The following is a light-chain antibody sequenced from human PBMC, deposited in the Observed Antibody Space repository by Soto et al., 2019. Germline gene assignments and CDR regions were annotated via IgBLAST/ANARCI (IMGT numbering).Light chain of an antibody. V-gene: IGKV1-9*01. CDR3: QQRNSYPIT. CDR1: QGIGSS. J-gene: IGKJ5*01. Sequence: DIQLTQSPSLLSASVGDRVTITCRASQGIGSSLAWYHQKAGKAPKLLIHTASTLQSGVPSRFSGSGSGTDFTLTITSLPPEDSATYYCQQRNSYPITFGQGTPLEIK. CDR2: TAS.